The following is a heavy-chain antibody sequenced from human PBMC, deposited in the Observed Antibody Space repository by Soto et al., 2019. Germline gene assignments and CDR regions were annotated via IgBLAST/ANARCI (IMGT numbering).Heavy chain of an antibody. D-gene: IGHD3-22*01. Sequence: QVQLVQSGAEVKKPGASVKVSCKASGYTFMRYDINWVRQATGQGPEWLGWMNPNSGKTGYAQKFQGRVTMTRNTSISTAYMELSSLRSEDTAVYYCGFYSRGYYYGFDNWGQGTVVTVSS. V-gene: IGHV1-8*01. CDR1: GYTFMRYD. CDR2: MNPNSGKT. J-gene: IGHJ4*02. CDR3: GFYSRGYYYGFDN.